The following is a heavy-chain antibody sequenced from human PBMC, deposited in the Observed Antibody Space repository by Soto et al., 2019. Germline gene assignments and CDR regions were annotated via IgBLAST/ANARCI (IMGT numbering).Heavy chain of an antibody. Sequence: SETLSLTCTVSGGSVSSGSHYWSWIRQPPGKGLEWIGYIHYSGSTKYNPSLKSRVTISVDTSKNQFSLKLSSVTAADTAVYYCARRRIPQNWFAPWGQGTLVTVSS. D-gene: IGHD2-21*01. CDR3: ARRRIPQNWFAP. CDR2: IHYSGST. V-gene: IGHV4-61*01. J-gene: IGHJ5*02. CDR1: GGSVSSGSHY.